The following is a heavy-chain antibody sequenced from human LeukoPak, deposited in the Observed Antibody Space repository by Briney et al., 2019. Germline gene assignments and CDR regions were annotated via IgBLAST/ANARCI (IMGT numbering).Heavy chain of an antibody. CDR1: GFTFSSYA. CDR3: AKGRLFRVPAALDY. Sequence: PGGSLRLSCAASGFTFSSYAKSWVRQAPGKGLEWVSAISGSGGSTYYADSVKGRFTISRDNSKNTLYLQMNSLRAEDTAVYYCAKGRLFRVPAALDYWGQGTLVTVSS. V-gene: IGHV3-23*01. J-gene: IGHJ4*02. CDR2: ISGSGGST. D-gene: IGHD2-2*01.